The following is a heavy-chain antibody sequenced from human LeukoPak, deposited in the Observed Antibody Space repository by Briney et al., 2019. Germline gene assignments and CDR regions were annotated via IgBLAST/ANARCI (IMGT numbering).Heavy chain of an antibody. CDR1: GGSISSYY. CDR2: IYYSGST. CDR3: AREGSGWSSTSNYFDY. V-gene: IGHV4-59*01. Sequence: SETLSLTCTVSGGSISSYYWSWIRQPPGKGLEWIGYIYYSGSTNYNPSLKSRVTISVDTSKNQFSLKLSSVTAADTAVYYCAREGSGWSSTSNYFDYWGQGTPVTVSS. D-gene: IGHD6-19*01. J-gene: IGHJ4*02.